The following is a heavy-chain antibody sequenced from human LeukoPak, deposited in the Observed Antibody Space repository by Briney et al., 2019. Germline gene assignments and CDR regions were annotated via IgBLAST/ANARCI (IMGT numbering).Heavy chain of an antibody. J-gene: IGHJ6*03. CDR1: GFTFSSYG. CDR2: IWYDGSNK. V-gene: IGHV3-33*01. CDR3: VRDPSDTMVQAFYYYYMDV. Sequence: GRSLRLSCAASGFTFSSYGMHWVRQAPGKGLEWVAVIWYDGSNKYYADSVKGRFTISRDNSKNTLYLQMNSLRAEDTAVYYCVRDPSDTMVQAFYYYYMDVWGKGTTVTVSS. D-gene: IGHD3-10*01.